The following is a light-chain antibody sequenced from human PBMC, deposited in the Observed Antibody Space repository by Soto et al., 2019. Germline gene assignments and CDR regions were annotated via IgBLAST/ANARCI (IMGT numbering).Light chain of an antibody. CDR1: QSVGSY. CDR2: GAS. CDR3: QQYNNWPRT. Sequence: EVVMTQSPATLYVSPGERATLSCRASQSVGSYLAWYQQKPGQAPRLLIYGASTRAAGISPRFSGGGSGTEFTLTISSPQSEDFAVYYCQQYNNWPRTFGQGTKVGIK. J-gene: IGKJ1*01. V-gene: IGKV3-15*01.